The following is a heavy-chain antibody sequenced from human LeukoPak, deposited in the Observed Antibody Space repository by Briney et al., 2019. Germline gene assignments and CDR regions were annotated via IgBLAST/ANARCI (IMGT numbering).Heavy chain of an antibody. Sequence: GASVKVSCKASGGTFSSYAISWVRQAPGQGLEWMGGIIPIFGTANYAQKFQGRVTITADESTSTAYMELSSLRSEDTAVYYCARSAYYYDSSGWYNWFDPWGQGTLVTVSS. J-gene: IGHJ5*02. CDR3: ARSAYYYDSSGWYNWFDP. CDR1: GGTFSSYA. CDR2: IIPIFGTA. D-gene: IGHD3-22*01. V-gene: IGHV1-69*13.